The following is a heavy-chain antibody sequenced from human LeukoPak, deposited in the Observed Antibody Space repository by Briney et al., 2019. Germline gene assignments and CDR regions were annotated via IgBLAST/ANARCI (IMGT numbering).Heavy chain of an antibody. Sequence: GGSLRLSCAASGFTFSSYSMNWVRQAPGKGLEWVSSISSSSSYIYYADSVKGRFTISRDNAKNSLYLQMNSLRAADTAVYYCARAGSEGGDGYNFGYWGQGTLVTVSS. J-gene: IGHJ4*02. D-gene: IGHD5-24*01. V-gene: IGHV3-21*01. CDR2: ISSSSSYI. CDR1: GFTFSSYS. CDR3: ARAGSEGGDGYNFGY.